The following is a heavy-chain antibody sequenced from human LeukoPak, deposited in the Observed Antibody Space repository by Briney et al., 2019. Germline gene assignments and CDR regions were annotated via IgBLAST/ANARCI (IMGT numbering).Heavy chain of an antibody. D-gene: IGHD2-15*01. CDR1: GGSISSYY. V-gene: IGHV4-59*08. J-gene: IGHJ4*02. Sequence: SQTLSLTCTVSGGSISSYYWSWIRQPPGKGLEWIGYIYYSGSTNYNPSLKSRVTISVDTSKNQFSLKLSSVTAADTAVYYCARHTAAATPKSEYYFDYWGQGTLVTVSS. CDR2: IYYSGST. CDR3: ARHTAAATPKSEYYFDY.